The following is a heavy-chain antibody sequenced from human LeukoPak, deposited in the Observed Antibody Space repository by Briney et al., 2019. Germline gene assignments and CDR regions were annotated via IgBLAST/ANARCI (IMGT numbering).Heavy chain of an antibody. Sequence: GGSLRLSCAASGFTFSSNYMSWVRQAPGKGLEWVSVIYSGGSTYYADSVKGRFTISRDNSKNTLYLQMNSLRAEDTAVYYCARSPLGYCSGGSCYDWGQGTLVTVSS. V-gene: IGHV3-53*01. CDR1: GFTFSSNY. D-gene: IGHD2-15*01. J-gene: IGHJ4*02. CDR2: IYSGGST. CDR3: ARSPLGYCSGGSCYD.